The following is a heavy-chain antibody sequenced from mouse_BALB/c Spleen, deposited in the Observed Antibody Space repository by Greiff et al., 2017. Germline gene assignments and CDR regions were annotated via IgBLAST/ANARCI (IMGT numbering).Heavy chain of an antibody. CDR2: IRSKSNNYAT. J-gene: IGHJ2*01. CDR3: VSSSGVFDY. CDR1: GFTFNTYA. D-gene: IGHD6-1*01. Sequence: EVKLMESGGGLVQPKGSLKLSCAASGFTFNTYAMNWVRQAPGKGLEWVARIRSKSNNYATYYADSVKDRFTISRDDSQSMLYLQMNNLKTEDTAMYYCVSSSGVFDYWGQGTTLTVSS. V-gene: IGHV10-1*02.